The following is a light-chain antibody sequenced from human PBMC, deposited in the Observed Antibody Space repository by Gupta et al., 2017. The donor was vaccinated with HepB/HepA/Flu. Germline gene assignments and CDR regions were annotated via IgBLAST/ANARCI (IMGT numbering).Light chain of an antibody. CDR1: SSNVGNHV. Sequence: QSVLTQPPSVSGTPGQKVAISCSGCSSNVGNHVVNWYQQVPGTSPKLLIYSNDQRPSGVPGRFSGSKSGTSASLAISGLQSEDEAVYYCASWDFTLRGAVIGGGTSLTVL. CDR3: ASWDFTLRGAV. J-gene: IGLJ2*01. V-gene: IGLV1-44*01. CDR2: SND.